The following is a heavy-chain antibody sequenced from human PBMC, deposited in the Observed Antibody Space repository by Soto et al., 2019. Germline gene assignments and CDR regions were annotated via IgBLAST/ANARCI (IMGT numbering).Heavy chain of an antibody. J-gene: IGHJ4*02. Sequence: QLQLQESGPGLVKPSETLSLTCTVSGGSISSSSYYWGWIRQPPGKGMEWIGSIYYSGSTYYNPSLKSRVTIPVDTSTNQFSLKLSAVTAADTAAYYCAGPPGITGTTDWGQGTLVTVAS. V-gene: IGHV4-39*01. CDR1: GGSISSSSYY. CDR2: IYYSGST. D-gene: IGHD1-7*01. CDR3: AGPPGITGTTD.